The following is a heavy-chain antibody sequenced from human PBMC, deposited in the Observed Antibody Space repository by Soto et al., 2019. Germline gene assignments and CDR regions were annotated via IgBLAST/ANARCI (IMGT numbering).Heavy chain of an antibody. J-gene: IGHJ6*02. V-gene: IGHV1-69*02. CDR1: GGTFSTYT. Sequence: SVKVSCKASGGTFSTYTISWVRQAPGQGLEWMGRIAPIINIPDYSQKFQGRVTITADKSTTTAYMELSSLRSEDTAVYYCARAMWFGGSCYLEVWGQ. CDR3: ARAMWFGGSCYLEV. CDR2: IAPIINIP. D-gene: IGHD2-15*01.